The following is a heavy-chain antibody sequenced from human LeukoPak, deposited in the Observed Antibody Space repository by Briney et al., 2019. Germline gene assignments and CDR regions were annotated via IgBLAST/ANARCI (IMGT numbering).Heavy chain of an antibody. CDR2: IDESGGST. J-gene: IGHJ4*02. Sequence: PGGSLRLSCAASGFTFSHYIMTWVRQAPGKGLEWVSSIDESGGSTYYGDSVKGQCTISRDNSKSSLYLEMNSLRAEDTAVYFCARGNTGWPYFLDYWGQGTLVTVSS. CDR1: GFTFSHYI. D-gene: IGHD2/OR15-2a*01. CDR3: ARGNTGWPYFLDY. V-gene: IGHV3-23*01.